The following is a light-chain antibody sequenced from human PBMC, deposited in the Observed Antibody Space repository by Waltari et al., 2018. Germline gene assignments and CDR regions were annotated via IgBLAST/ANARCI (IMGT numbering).Light chain of an antibody. CDR1: QSISTN. J-gene: IGKJ2*01. Sequence: IVMTQSPSTLSVSPGERATLSCRASQSISTNLAWFQEKTGQAPRLLIYGASTRATGVPARFSGSGSGTYFTLVISSLQSEDFAVYYCQQYDKWLRYSFGQGTKLEIK. CDR2: GAS. V-gene: IGKV3-15*01. CDR3: QQYDKWLRYS.